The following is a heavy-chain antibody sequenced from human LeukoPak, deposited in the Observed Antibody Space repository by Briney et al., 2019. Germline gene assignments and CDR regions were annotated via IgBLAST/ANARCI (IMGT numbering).Heavy chain of an antibody. CDR2: IIWDSGSI. J-gene: IGHJ6*02. Sequence: GRSLRPSCALYGFTLDVFAMHWVRQAPGEGLEWVSGIIWDSGSIGYADSEKGRFTITRDNAKNSLYLQMNSLRAEDTALYYCAKDSGAAGRYYYYYYGMDVWGQGTTVTVSS. D-gene: IGHD6-13*01. V-gene: IGHV3-9*01. CDR1: GFTLDVFA. CDR3: AKDSGAAGRYYYYYYGMDV.